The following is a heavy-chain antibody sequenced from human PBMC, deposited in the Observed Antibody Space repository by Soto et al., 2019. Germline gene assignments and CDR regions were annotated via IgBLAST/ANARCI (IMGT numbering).Heavy chain of an antibody. CDR2: IYYSGST. CDR1: GGSISSGDYY. D-gene: IGHD4-17*01. V-gene: IGHV4-30-4*01. Sequence: SETLSLTCTVSGGSISSGDYYWSWIRQPPGKGLEWIGYIYYSGSTYYNPSLKSRVTISVDTSKNQFSLKLSSVTAADTAVYYCAREESTVTPYYYYGMDVWGQGTTVTVSS. J-gene: IGHJ6*02. CDR3: AREESTVTPYYYYGMDV.